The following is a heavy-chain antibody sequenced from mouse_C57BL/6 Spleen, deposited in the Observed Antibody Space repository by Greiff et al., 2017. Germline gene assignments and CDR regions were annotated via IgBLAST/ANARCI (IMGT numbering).Heavy chain of an antibody. CDR1: GYSITSGYY. Sequence: EVQLVESGPGLVQPSQSLSLTCSVTGYSITSGYYWNWIRQFPGNKLEWMGYISYDGSNNYNPSLKNRISITRDTSKNQFFLKLNSVTTEDTATYYCAREGFTTVVGAMDYWGQGTAVTVSS. CDR3: AREGFTTVVGAMDY. CDR2: ISYDGSN. J-gene: IGHJ4*01. V-gene: IGHV3-6*01. D-gene: IGHD1-1*01.